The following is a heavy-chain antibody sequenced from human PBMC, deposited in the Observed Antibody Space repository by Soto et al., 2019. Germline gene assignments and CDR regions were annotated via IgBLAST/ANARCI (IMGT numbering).Heavy chain of an antibody. J-gene: IGHJ4*02. CDR3: ARAGGDYGYFDY. V-gene: IGHV1-69*13. CDR1: GGTFSSYA. Sequence: SVKVSCKASGGTFSSYAISWVRQAPGQGLEWMGGIIPIFGTANHAQKFQGRVTITADESTSTAYMELSSLRSEDTAVYYCARAGGDYGYFDYWGQGTLVTVSS. CDR2: IIPIFGTA. D-gene: IGHD4-17*01.